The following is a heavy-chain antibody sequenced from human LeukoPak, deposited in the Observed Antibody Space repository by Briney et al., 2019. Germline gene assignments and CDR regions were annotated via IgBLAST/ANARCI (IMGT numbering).Heavy chain of an antibody. CDR1: GYSISSGYY. D-gene: IGHD3-10*01. V-gene: IGHV4-38-2*01. CDR2: IYHSGST. CDR3: ARCGSGSYYTYYYYGMDV. J-gene: IGHJ6*04. Sequence: SETLSLTCAVSGYSISSGYYWCWFRQPPGKGLEWIGSIYHSGSTYYNPSLKSRVTISVDTSKNQFSLKLSSVTAADTAVYYCARCGSGSYYTYYYYGMDVWGKGTTVTVSS.